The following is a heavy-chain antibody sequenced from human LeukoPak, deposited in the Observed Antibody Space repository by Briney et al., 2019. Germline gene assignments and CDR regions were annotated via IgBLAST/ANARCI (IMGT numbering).Heavy chain of an antibody. CDR1: GFTFSSFG. CDR2: IWYTGSNK. J-gene: IGHJ3*02. Sequence: GRSLRLSCAASGFTFSSFGMHWVRQAPGKGLEWVAIIWYTGSNKYYADSVKGRFTISRDNSKNALYLQMNSLRAEDTAVYYCARDGDGHNYLYAFDIWGQGTMVTVSS. D-gene: IGHD5-24*01. V-gene: IGHV3-33*01. CDR3: ARDGDGHNYLYAFDI.